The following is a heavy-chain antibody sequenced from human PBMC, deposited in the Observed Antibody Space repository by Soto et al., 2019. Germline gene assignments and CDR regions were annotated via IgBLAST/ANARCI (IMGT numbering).Heavy chain of an antibody. CDR3: AKDYWNPRYFDN. V-gene: IGHV3-23*01. Sequence: GGALRLACAASGFSFSNYGRSWGHQAPGKGLEWVSALSDNGGRTRYADSVKGRFTISRDNSQNTLYLQMLSLRADDTAIYYCAKDYWNPRYFDNWGQGTLVTVSS. J-gene: IGHJ4*02. CDR2: LSDNGGRT. D-gene: IGHD1-1*01. CDR1: GFSFSNYG.